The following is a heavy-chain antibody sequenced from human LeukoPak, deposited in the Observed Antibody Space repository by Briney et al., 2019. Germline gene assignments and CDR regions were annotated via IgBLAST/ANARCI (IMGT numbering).Heavy chain of an antibody. J-gene: IGHJ4*02. Sequence: QGLEWMGWINTNTGNPTYAQGFTGRFVFSLDTSVSTAYLQISSLMAEDTAVYYCARGSPSADWGQGTLVTVSS. CDR2: INTNTGNP. CDR3: ARGSPSAD. V-gene: IGHV7-4-1*02.